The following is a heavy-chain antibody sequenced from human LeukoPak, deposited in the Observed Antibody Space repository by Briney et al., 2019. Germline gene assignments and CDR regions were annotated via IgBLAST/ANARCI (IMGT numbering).Heavy chain of an antibody. CDR2: VYHSGST. CDR1: GGSFSGYY. J-gene: IGHJ3*02. CDR3: AGAYCGGDCYSGRAFDI. V-gene: IGHV4-34*01. D-gene: IGHD2-21*02. Sequence: SETLSLTCAVYGGSFSGYYWSWVRQPPGKGLEWIGEVYHSGSTNYNPSLKSRVTISVDKSKNQFSLKLSSVTAADTAVYYCAGAYCGGDCYSGRAFDIWGQGTMVTVSS.